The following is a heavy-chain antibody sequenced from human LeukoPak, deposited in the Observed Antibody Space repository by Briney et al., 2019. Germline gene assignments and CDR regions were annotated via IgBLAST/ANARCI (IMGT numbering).Heavy chain of an antibody. V-gene: IGHV3-23*01. CDR2: ISGSGGST. CDR3: AKGIDSRSLFDY. Sequence: GGSLRLSCAASGFTFSSYAMSWVRQAPGKGLEWVSVISGSGGSTYYADSVKGRFTISRDNFKNTLYLQMNSLRAEDTAVYYCAKGIDSRSLFDYWGQGTLVTVSS. CDR1: GFTFSSYA. D-gene: IGHD6-6*01. J-gene: IGHJ4*02.